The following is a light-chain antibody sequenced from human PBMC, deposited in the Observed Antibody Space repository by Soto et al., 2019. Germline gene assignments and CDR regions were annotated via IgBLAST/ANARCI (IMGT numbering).Light chain of an antibody. J-gene: IGLJ2*01. CDR2: QDS. CDR3: QAWDSNTPSVV. Sequence: SYELTQAPSVSVSPGQTASITCSGDKLGDKYACWYQQKPGQSPMLVIYQDSKRPSGIPERFSGSNSGNTATLTISGTQAMDEADYYCQAWDSNTPSVVFGGGTQLTVL. CDR1: KLGDKY. V-gene: IGLV3-1*01.